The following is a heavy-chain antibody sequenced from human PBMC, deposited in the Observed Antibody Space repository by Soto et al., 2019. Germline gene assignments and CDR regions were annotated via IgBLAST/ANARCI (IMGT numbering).Heavy chain of an antibody. Sequence: QVQLVQSGAEVKKPGASVKVSCKASGYTFISYGISWVRQAPGQGLEWMGWISTFNGKTNYAQNVQGRVTMTTDTSTNTAYMELRSLKSDDTAVYYCARDGVPKSSGYFPFDYWGQGTLVTVSS. J-gene: IGHJ4*02. CDR2: ISTFNGKT. D-gene: IGHD3-22*01. CDR1: GYTFISYG. CDR3: ARDGVPKSSGYFPFDY. V-gene: IGHV1-18*01.